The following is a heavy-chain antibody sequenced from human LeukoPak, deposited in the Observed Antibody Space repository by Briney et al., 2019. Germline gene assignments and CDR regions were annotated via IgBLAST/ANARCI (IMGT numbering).Heavy chain of an antibody. CDR3: ARKIARSWYFDL. Sequence: SETLSLTCIVSRYSITSDYYWGWVRLTPGKGLEWIGSVHYGGNTFYNPSLKSRITILVDTSYTQFSLNLSSLTAADTAVYYCARKIARSWYFDLWGRGTLVTVS. V-gene: IGHV4-38-2*02. D-gene: IGHD1-14*01. CDR1: RYSITSDYY. CDR2: VHYGGNT. J-gene: IGHJ2*01.